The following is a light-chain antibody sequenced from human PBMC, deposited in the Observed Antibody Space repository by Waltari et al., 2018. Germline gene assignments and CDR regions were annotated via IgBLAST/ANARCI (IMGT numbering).Light chain of an antibody. CDR1: QSVSSN. Sequence: EIVMTQSPATMPVSPGERATLSCSASQSVSSNLAWYQQKPGQAPRLPIYGASTRATGIPARFSGSGSGTEFILTISSLQSEDFAVYYCQQYNNWPPYTFGQGTKLEIK. CDR2: GAS. CDR3: QQYNNWPPYT. V-gene: IGKV3-15*01. J-gene: IGKJ2*01.